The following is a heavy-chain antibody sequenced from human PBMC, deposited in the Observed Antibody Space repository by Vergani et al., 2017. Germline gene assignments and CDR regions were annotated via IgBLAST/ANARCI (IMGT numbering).Heavy chain of an antibody. V-gene: IGHV3-23*04. D-gene: IGHD5-12*01. Sequence: EVQLEESGGGLVQPGGSLRLSCAASGFTFNHYAMNWVRQAPGKGLEWVSGISGSGGSTYYAGSVKGRFTISRDSSKNTLYLQMNSLSAGDTAVYYCAKANPRNSGYDYLYYYHAMDVWGQGTTVTVSS. J-gene: IGHJ6*02. CDR3: AKANPRNSGYDYLYYYHAMDV. CDR1: GFTFNHYA. CDR2: ISGSGGST.